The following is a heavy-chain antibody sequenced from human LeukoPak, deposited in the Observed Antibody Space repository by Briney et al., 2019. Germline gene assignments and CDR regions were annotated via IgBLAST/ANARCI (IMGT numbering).Heavy chain of an antibody. CDR2: INPNSGGT. Sequence: ASVKVSCKASGYTFTGYYMHWVRQAPGQGLEWMGWINPNSGGTNYAQKFQGRVTMARDTSISTAYMELSRLRSDDTAVYYCARGFGVVISHFDYWGQGTLVTVSS. D-gene: IGHD3-3*01. CDR3: ARGFGVVISHFDY. J-gene: IGHJ4*02. V-gene: IGHV1-2*02. CDR1: GYTFTGYY.